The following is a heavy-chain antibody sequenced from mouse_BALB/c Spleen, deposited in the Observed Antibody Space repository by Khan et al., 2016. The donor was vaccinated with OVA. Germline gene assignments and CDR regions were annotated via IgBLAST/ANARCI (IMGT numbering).Heavy chain of an antibody. J-gene: IGHJ3*01. Sequence: QVQLKESGPGLVAPSQSLSITCTVSGFSLTDYGVNWIRQPPGKGLEWLGMIWGDGSTDYNSALKSRLSISRDNSKRQVFLKMNSLQPDDTARYYCAREGNGYYGFASWGQGTLVTVSA. V-gene: IGHV2-6-7*01. CDR2: IWGDGST. D-gene: IGHD2-3*01. CDR1: GFSLTDYG. CDR3: AREGNGYYGFAS.